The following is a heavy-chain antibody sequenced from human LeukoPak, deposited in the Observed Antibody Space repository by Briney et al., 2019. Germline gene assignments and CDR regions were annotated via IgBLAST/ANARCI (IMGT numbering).Heavy chain of an antibody. D-gene: IGHD1-26*01. V-gene: IGHV1-2*02. Sequence: ASVKVSCKASGYTFTGYYMHWVRQAPGQGLEWMGWINPNSGGTNYAQKFQGRVTMTRDTSISTAYMELSRLRSDDTAVYYCVKGVRMGVTSAFDIWGQGTMVTVSS. CDR3: VKGVRMGVTSAFDI. CDR1: GYTFTGYY. CDR2: INPNSGGT. J-gene: IGHJ3*02.